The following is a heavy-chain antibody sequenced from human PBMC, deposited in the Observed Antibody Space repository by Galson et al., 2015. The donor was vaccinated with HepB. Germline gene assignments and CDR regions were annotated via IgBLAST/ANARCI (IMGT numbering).Heavy chain of an antibody. Sequence: SVKVSCKASGYTFTDYYMHWVRQAPGQGLEWMGRINPNSGATNYAQKFQDRVTMTRDTSISTAYMGLSSLRSGDTAVYYCARDLGNYYDSSGSTDYWGQGTLVTVSS. CDR3: ARDLGNYYDSSGSTDY. J-gene: IGHJ4*02. D-gene: IGHD3-22*01. V-gene: IGHV1-2*06. CDR2: INPNSGAT. CDR1: GYTFTDYY.